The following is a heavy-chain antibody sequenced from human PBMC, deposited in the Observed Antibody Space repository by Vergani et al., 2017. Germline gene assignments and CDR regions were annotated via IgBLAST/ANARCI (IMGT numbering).Heavy chain of an antibody. J-gene: IGHJ4*02. CDR3: AGPQGTSAYYYGGFDY. D-gene: IGHD3-22*01. CDR1: GFTFQAFA. V-gene: IGHV3-9*01. Sequence: VEAGGGLVQPGGSLRLSCTASGFTFQAFAFHWVRQVSGRGLEWVSGISWNSGSIGYADSVKGRFTISRDNSKNTLSLQMNSLTAEDTAIYYCAGPQGTSAYYYGGFDYWGQGILVTVSS. CDR2: ISWNSGSI.